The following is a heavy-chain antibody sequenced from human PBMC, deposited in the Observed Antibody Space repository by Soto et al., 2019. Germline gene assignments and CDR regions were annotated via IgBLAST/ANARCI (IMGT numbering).Heavy chain of an antibody. CDR1: GGSVSSSSYY. J-gene: IGHJ4*02. Sequence: QLQLQESGPGLVKPSETLSLTCTVSGGSVSSSSYYWGWVRQPPGKGLEWIGSVYYSGSTYYNPSLESRVTISVDKSKNQFSLKLMSLSAADTAVYYCGRLEGLVTIPYYFDYWAQGALVTVSS. CDR3: GRLEGLVTIPYYFDY. CDR2: VYYSGST. V-gene: IGHV4-39*01. D-gene: IGHD3-9*01.